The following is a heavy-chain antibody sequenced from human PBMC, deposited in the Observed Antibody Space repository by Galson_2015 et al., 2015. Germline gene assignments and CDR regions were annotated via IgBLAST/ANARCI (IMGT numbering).Heavy chain of an antibody. J-gene: IGHJ4*02. Sequence: TLSLTCTVSGGSISSGGYYWNCIRQHPGKGLEWIGYIYYSGSTYYNPSLKRRVTISLDTSRNRFSLKLTSVTAADTAVYYCTRGPSGDYEGCPLDYWGQGTLVTVSS. CDR2: IYYSGST. CDR1: GGSISSGGYY. V-gene: IGHV4-31*03. CDR3: TRGPSGDYEGCPLDY. D-gene: IGHD4-17*01.